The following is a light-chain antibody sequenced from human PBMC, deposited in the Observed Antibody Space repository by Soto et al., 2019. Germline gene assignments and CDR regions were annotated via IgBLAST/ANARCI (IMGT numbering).Light chain of an antibody. J-gene: IGLJ1*01. V-gene: IGLV2-8*01. CDR2: EVS. CDR1: SSEVGGYNY. CDR3: SSYAGSNNV. Sequence: QSVLTQPPSASGSPGQSVTISCTGTSSEVGGYNYVSWYQQHPGKAPKLMIYEVSKRPSGVPDRFSGSKSGNTASLTVSGLQAEDEAAYYCSSYAGSNNVFGTGTKVTVL.